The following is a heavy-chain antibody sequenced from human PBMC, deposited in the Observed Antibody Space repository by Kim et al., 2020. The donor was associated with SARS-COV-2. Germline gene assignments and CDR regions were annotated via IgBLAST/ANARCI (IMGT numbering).Heavy chain of an antibody. CDR3: ATCGSTYCDF. CDR1: GVSITSGNYN. V-gene: IGHV4-39*01. J-gene: IGHJ4*02. CDR2: ISHSGST. D-gene: IGHD5-12*01. Sequence: SETLSLTCSVSGVSITSGNYNWGWLRQPPGKGLEWVGTISHSGSTFYNPSHKSRVTISLDSSRNQVSLTISSVTAADTAIYYCATCGSTYCDFWGQGTLVTVSS.